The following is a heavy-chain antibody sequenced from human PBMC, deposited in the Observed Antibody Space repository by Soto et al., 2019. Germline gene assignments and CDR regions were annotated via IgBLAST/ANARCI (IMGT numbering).Heavy chain of an antibody. Sequence: QITLNESGPTQVKPRQTLTLTCTFSGFSLTTSGVGVGWIRQSPGKAPEWLALIYWDDAKRYSPSLKSRLTMTKDTSKNQVVLTMADLDPADTATYYCAHRVLRTVFGLVTTTAIYFDVWGQGTPVAVSS. CDR1: GFSLTTSGVG. CDR2: IYWDDAK. D-gene: IGHD3-3*01. CDR3: AHRVLRTVFGLVTTTAIYFDV. V-gene: IGHV2-5*02. J-gene: IGHJ4*02.